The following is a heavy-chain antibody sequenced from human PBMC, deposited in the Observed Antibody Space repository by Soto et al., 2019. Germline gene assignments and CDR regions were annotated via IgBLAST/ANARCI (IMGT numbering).Heavy chain of an antibody. J-gene: IGHJ4*02. CDR3: ARGEILGAVAGNHPLDY. CDR1: GFTFSSYG. CDR2: IWYDGSNK. D-gene: IGHD6-19*01. V-gene: IGHV3-33*01. Sequence: QVQLVESGGGVVQPGRSLRLSCAASGFTFSSYGMHWVRQAPGKGLEWVAVIWYDGSNKYYADSVKGRFTISRDNSKNTLYLQMNSLRAEDTAVYYCARGEILGAVAGNHPLDYWGQGTLVTVSS.